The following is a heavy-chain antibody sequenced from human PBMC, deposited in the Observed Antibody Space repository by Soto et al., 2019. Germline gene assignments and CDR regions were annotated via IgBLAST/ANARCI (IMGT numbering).Heavy chain of an antibody. V-gene: IGHV6-1*01. Sequence: SQTLSLTCVISGDSVSSNSASWNWIRQSPSRGLEWLGRTYYRSKWYNDYAVSLKGRVTINPDTSKNHFSLQLNSVTPEDAAVYYCARGTYSIGWYSPWPTHYGTDVWGQGTTVTVSS. CDR2: TYYRSKWYN. J-gene: IGHJ6*02. CDR1: GDSVSSNSAS. D-gene: IGHD6-19*01. CDR3: ARGTYSIGWYSPWPTHYGTDV.